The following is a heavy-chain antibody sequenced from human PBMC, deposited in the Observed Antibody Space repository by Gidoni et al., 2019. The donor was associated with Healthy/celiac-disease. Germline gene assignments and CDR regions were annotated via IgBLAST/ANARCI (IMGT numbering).Heavy chain of an antibody. CDR3: AKDRGPTVAGTLGN. CDR2: ISYDGSNK. V-gene: IGHV3-30*18. Sequence: QVWRAEAGGGGVQPGRSGRLCGGAAGYTFSSYGMHWVRRAPGKGREGVAVISYDGSNKSYAASGKGRFTHSRDHSKNTRYLPMTSLRAEDTAVYYCAKDRGPTVAGTLGNWGQGTLVTVSS. D-gene: IGHD6-19*01. J-gene: IGHJ4*02. CDR1: GYTFSSYG.